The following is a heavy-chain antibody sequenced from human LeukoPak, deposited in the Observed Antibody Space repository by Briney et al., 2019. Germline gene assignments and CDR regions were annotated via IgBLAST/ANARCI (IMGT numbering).Heavy chain of an antibody. CDR3: AKDMVLWFGEYDY. V-gene: IGHV3-23*01. D-gene: IGHD3-10*01. CDR1: GFTFSSYA. CDR2: LSGSGGST. J-gene: IGHJ4*02. Sequence: GGSLRLSCAASGFTFSSYAMSWVRQAPGKGLEWVSALSGSGGSTYCADSVKGRFTISRDNSKNTLYLQMNSLRAEDTAVYYCAKDMVLWFGEYDYWGQGTLVTVSS.